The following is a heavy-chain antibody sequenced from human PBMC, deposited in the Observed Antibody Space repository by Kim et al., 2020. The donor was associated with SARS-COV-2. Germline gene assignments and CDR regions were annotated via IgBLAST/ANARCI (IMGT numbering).Heavy chain of an antibody. Sequence: GGSLRLSCAASGFTFSSYGMHWVRQAPGKGLEWVAVISSDGSNKYYADSVKGRFTISRDNSKNTLYLQMNSLRAEDTAVYYCAKDLSVVPAASIVRGIGNWGQGTLVTVSS. CDR1: GFTFSSYG. V-gene: IGHV3-30*18. J-gene: IGHJ4*02. CDR2: ISSDGSNK. CDR3: AKDLSVVPAASIVRGIGN. D-gene: IGHD3-10*01.